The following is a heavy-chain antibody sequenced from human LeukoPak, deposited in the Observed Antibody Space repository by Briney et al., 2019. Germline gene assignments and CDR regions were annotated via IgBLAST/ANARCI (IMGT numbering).Heavy chain of an antibody. CDR2: ISGSGGST. CDR3: ARDGPSNSGYDEDHDY. J-gene: IGHJ4*02. Sequence: GGSLRLSCAASGFTFSSYAMSWVRQAPGRGLEWVSAISGSGGSTYYADSVKGRFTISRDNSKNTLYLQMNSLRAEDTAVYYCARDGPSNSGYDEDHDYWGQGTLVTVSS. D-gene: IGHD5-12*01. CDR1: GFTFSSYA. V-gene: IGHV3-23*01.